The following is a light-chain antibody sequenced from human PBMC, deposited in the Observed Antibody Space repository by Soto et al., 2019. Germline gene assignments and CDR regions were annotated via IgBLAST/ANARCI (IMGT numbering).Light chain of an antibody. V-gene: IGKV3-11*01. CDR2: DAS. Sequence: EIVLTQSPATLSLSPGERATLSCRASQSVSSYLAWYQQKPGQAPRLLIYDASNRATGIPARFSGSGSGTDFTLTISSLEPEDFAVYYCQQRSNWPPEPTFGGGTNVEIK. J-gene: IGKJ4*01. CDR3: QQRSNWPPEPT. CDR1: QSVSSY.